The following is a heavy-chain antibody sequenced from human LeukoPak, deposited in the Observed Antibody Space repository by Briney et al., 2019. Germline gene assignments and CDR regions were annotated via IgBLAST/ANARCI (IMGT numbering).Heavy chain of an antibody. D-gene: IGHD5-12*01. CDR1: GFTFSVYS. Sequence: GGSLRLSCAASGFTFSVYSMNWVRQAPGKGLEWLSYITASSRTKYYADSVKGRFSISRDNAKNSLFLQLNSLRAEDTAVYYCARGSGHGFDPWRQGTLVTVSS. CDR3: ARGSGHGFDP. V-gene: IGHV3-48*01. J-gene: IGHJ5*02. CDR2: ITASSRTK.